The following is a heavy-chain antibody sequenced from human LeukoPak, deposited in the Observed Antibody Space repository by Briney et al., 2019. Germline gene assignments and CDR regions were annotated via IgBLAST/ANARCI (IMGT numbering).Heavy chain of an antibody. CDR1: GYTFSSYW. CDR2: INSDGSST. Sequence: GGSLRLSCAASGYTFSSYWMHWVRRAPGKGLVWVSRINSDGSSTSYAGFVKGRFTISRDNAKNTLYLQMNSLRDEDTAVYYCARGGPRWNDAFDIWGQGTMVTVSS. D-gene: IGHD1-1*01. V-gene: IGHV3-74*01. CDR3: ARGGPRWNDAFDI. J-gene: IGHJ3*02.